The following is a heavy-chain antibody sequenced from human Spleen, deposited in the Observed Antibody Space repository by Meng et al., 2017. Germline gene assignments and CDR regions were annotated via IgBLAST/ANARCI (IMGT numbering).Heavy chain of an antibody. CDR3: ARSPIDKYDLSALPLDY. D-gene: IGHD3-16*01. CDR2: IYRGGNT. V-gene: IGHV3-66*02. J-gene: IGHJ4*02. Sequence: GESLKISCAASGFTFSSYEMNWVRQAPGKGLEWVSVIYRGGNTYYADSVKGRFTISRDNSKNSVFLQINSLRAEDTAVYYCARSPIDKYDLSALPLDYWGQETLVTFSS. CDR1: GFTFSSYE.